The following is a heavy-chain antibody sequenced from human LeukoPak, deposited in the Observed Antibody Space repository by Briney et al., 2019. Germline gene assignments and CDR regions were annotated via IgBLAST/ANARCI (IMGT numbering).Heavy chain of an antibody. V-gene: IGHV3-23*01. J-gene: IGHJ4*02. CDR1: GFTFSSYA. Sequence: GGSLRLSCAASGFTFSSYAMSWVRQAPGKGLEWVSGISGSGGSTYYADSVKGRFTISRDNSKNTLYLQMNSLRAEDTAVYYCARWYSGSYVYYFDYWGQGTLVTVSS. D-gene: IGHD1-26*01. CDR3: ARWYSGSYVYYFDY. CDR2: ISGSGGST.